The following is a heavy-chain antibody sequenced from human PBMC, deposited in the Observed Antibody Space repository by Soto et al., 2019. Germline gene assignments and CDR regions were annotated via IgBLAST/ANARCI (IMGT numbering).Heavy chain of an antibody. Sequence: EVQLVESGGGLIQPGGSLRLSCAASGFTVSSNYMSWVRQAPGKGLEWVSVIYSGGSTYYADSVKGRFTISRDNSKNTLYLQMNSLRAEDTDVYYCARGEYSSGHWYFDLWGRGTLVTVSS. D-gene: IGHD6-19*01. CDR3: ARGEYSSGHWYFDL. V-gene: IGHV3-53*01. CDR2: IYSGGST. CDR1: GFTVSSNY. J-gene: IGHJ2*01.